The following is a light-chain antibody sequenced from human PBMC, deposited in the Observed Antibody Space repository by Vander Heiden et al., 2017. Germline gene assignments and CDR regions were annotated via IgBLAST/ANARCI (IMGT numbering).Light chain of an antibody. CDR2: EVS. J-gene: IGLJ2*01. V-gene: IGLV2-14*01. CDR1: RSDVAGDNY. Sequence: SALTHPDSVSGPPGQSVTISCTGTRSDVAGDNYVCSSQQHPGKPLKLMVYEVSNRPAGVSKLFSGSKSGNTATLTISGLLAEDDAEYYCHPYTSSSTLVFGGGTKLTVL. CDR3: HPYTSSSTLV.